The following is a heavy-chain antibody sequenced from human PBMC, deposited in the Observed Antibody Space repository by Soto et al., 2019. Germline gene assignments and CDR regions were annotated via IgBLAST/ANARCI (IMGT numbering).Heavy chain of an antibody. Sequence: PGGSLRLSCAASGFTFSSYGMHWVRQAPGKGLEWVAVIWYDGSNKYYADSVKGRFTISRDNSKNTLYLQMNSLRAEDTAVYYYAREWLLEYGMDVWGQGTTVTVSS. D-gene: IGHD5-12*01. CDR3: AREWLLEYGMDV. J-gene: IGHJ6*02. CDR2: IWYDGSNK. CDR1: GFTFSSYG. V-gene: IGHV3-33*01.